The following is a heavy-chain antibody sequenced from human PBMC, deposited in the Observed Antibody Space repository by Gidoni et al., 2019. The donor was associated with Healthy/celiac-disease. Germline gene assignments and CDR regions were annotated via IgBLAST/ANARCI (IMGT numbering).Heavy chain of an antibody. J-gene: IGHJ4*02. CDR2: ISSSSSYI. Sequence: EVQLVESGGGLVKPGGSLRLSCAASGFTFSSYSMNWVRQAPGKGLEWVSSISSSSSYIYYADSVKGRFTISRDNAKNSLYLQMNSLRAEDTAVYYCARGGTYCSSTSCYPNPLDYWGQGTLVTVSS. D-gene: IGHD2-2*01. CDR3: ARGGTYCSSTSCYPNPLDY. V-gene: IGHV3-21*01. CDR1: GFTFSSYS.